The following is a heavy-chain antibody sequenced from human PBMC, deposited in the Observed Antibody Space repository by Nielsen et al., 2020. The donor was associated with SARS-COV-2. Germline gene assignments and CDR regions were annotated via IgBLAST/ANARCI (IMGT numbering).Heavy chain of an antibody. CDR2: INPSGGSI. D-gene: IGHD3-3*01. J-gene: IGHJ5*02. Sequence: WVRQAPGQGLEWMGIINPSGGSISYAQKFQGRVTMTRDTSTSTVYMELSSLRSEDTAVYYCARGPGSYYDFWSGSLDYNWFDPWGQGTLVTVSS. V-gene: IGHV1-46*01. CDR3: ARGPGSYYDFWSGSLDYNWFDP.